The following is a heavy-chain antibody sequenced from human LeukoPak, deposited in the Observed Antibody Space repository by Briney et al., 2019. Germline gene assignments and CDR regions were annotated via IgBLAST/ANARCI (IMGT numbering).Heavy chain of an antibody. CDR1: GFTFSSYA. D-gene: IGHD6-13*01. Sequence: GGSLRLFCAASGFTFSSYAIHWVRQAPGKGLEWVAFIRYDGSNKYYADSVKGRFTISRDNSKNTLYLQMNSLRAEDTAVYYCARQYSSSWYQFDYWGQGTLVTVSS. CDR2: IRYDGSNK. J-gene: IGHJ4*02. V-gene: IGHV3-30*02. CDR3: ARQYSSSWYQFDY.